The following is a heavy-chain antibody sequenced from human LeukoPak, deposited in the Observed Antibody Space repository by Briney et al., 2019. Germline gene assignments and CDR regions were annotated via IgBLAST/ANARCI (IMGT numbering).Heavy chain of an antibody. CDR3: ARDRSGVVPKGLTVTTPWYFDL. J-gene: IGHJ2*01. Sequence: PSETLSLTCTVSGGSISSSSYYWGWIRQPPGKGLEWIGSIYYSGSTYYNPSLKSRVTISVDTSKNQFSLKLSSVTAADTAVYYCARDRSGVVPKGLTVTTPWYFDLWGRGTLVTVSS. CDR1: GGSISSSSYY. CDR2: IYYSGST. V-gene: IGHV4-39*02. D-gene: IGHD4-11*01.